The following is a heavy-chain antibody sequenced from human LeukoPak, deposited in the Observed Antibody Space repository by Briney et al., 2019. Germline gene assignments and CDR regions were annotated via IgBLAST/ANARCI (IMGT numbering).Heavy chain of an antibody. V-gene: IGHV1-2*02. CDR1: GYTFTGYY. CDR2: VNPNSGGT. D-gene: IGHD1-26*01. J-gene: IGHJ4*02. CDR3: ARGRRILVADTNAGDYFDY. Sequence: GASVKVSCKASGYTFTGYYILWVRQAPGQGLEWMGWVNPNSGGTYYAQKFQGRVTMTRDTSISTAYMELSRLRSDDTAVYYCARGRRILVADTNAGDYFDYWGQGTLVTVSS.